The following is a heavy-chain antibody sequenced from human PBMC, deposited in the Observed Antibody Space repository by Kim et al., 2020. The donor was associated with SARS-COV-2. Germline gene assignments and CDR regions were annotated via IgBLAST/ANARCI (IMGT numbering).Heavy chain of an antibody. Sequence: SETLSLTCTVSGGSISSSSYYWGWIRQPPGKGLEWIGSIYYSGSTYYNPSLKSRVTISVDTSKNQFSLKLSSVTAADTAVYYCASPNHILRYFDWLLWGQGILVTVSS. CDR3: ASPNHILRYFDWLL. J-gene: IGHJ4*02. CDR2: IYYSGST. CDR1: GGSISSSSYY. D-gene: IGHD3-9*01. V-gene: IGHV4-39*01.